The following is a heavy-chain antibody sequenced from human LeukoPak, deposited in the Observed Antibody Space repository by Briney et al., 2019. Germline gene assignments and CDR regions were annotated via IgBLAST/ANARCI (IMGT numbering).Heavy chain of an antibody. D-gene: IGHD3-3*01. Sequence: PSETLSLTCAVYGGSFSGYYWSWIRQPPGKGLEWIGEINHSGSTNYNPSLKSRVTISVDTSKNQFSLKLSSVTAADTAVYYCARVEHYDFWSGYFDYWGQGTLDTVSS. J-gene: IGHJ4*02. CDR3: ARVEHYDFWSGYFDY. CDR1: GGSFSGYY. CDR2: INHSGST. V-gene: IGHV4-34*01.